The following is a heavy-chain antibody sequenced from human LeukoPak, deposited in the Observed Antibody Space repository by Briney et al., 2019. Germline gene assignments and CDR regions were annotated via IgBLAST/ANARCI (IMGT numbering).Heavy chain of an antibody. Sequence: GRSLRLSCAASGFTFRSYGIHWVRQAPGKGLEWVSAILSDGNDRFYADSVKGRFTISKDNSKNTLYLQMGSLRPEDMAVYYCARTSGCYDYWGQGTLVTVSS. CDR2: ILSDGNDR. J-gene: IGHJ4*02. V-gene: IGHV3-30*03. D-gene: IGHD6-19*01. CDR1: GFTFRSYG. CDR3: ARTSGCYDY.